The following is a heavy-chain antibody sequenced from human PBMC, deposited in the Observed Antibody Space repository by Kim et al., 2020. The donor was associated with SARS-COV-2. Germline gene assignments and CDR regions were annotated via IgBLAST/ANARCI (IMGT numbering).Heavy chain of an antibody. D-gene: IGHD3-22*01. V-gene: IGHV2-70*01. CDR1: GFSLSTSGMC. Sequence: SGPTLVNPTQTLTLTCTFSGFSLSTSGMCVTWIRQPPGKALEWLAMIDWDDDKXYXTSLRSRLTISKDISKNQVVLTMTNMDPVDTATFYCARIRRDSSAYRKXXXWGRGXXVTVSS. CDR3: ARIRRDSSAYRKXXX. CDR2: IDWDDDK. J-gene: IGHJ4*02.